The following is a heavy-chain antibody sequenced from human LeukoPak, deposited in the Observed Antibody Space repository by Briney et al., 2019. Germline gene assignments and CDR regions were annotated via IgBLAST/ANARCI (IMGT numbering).Heavy chain of an antibody. Sequence: PGRSLRLSCAASGFTFSSYGMHWVRQAPGKGLEWVAVISYDGSNKYYADSAKGRFTISRDNSKNTLYLQMNSLRAEDTAVYYCASSRSSSWYWASLDYWGQGTLVTVSS. D-gene: IGHD6-13*01. CDR1: GFTFSSYG. V-gene: IGHV3-30*03. J-gene: IGHJ4*02. CDR3: ASSRSSSWYWASLDY. CDR2: ISYDGSNK.